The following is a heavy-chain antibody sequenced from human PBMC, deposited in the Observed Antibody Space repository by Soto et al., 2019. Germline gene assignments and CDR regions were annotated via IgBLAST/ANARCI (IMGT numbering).Heavy chain of an antibody. D-gene: IGHD6-19*01. Sequence: EVQLVESGGGLVQPGGSLRLSCAASGFTFSSYEMNWVRQAPGKGLEWVSYISSSGSTIYYADSVKGRFTISRDNAKNALYQQMNSLRAEDTAVYYCARKGIAVAGIAFDIWGQGTMVTVSS. J-gene: IGHJ3*02. CDR1: GFTFSSYE. CDR2: ISSSGSTI. CDR3: ARKGIAVAGIAFDI. V-gene: IGHV3-48*03.